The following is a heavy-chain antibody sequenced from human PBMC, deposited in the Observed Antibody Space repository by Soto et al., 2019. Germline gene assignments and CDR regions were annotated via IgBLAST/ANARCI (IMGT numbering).Heavy chain of an antibody. CDR1: GGSISSSSYY. Sequence: PSETLSLTCTVSGGSISSSSYYWGWIRQPPGKGLEWIGSIYYSGSTYYNPSLKSRVTISVDTSKNQFSLKLSSVTAADTAVYYCARQDVATISFDYWGQGTLVTVSS. J-gene: IGHJ4*02. CDR2: IYYSGST. V-gene: IGHV4-39*01. D-gene: IGHD5-12*01. CDR3: ARQDVATISFDY.